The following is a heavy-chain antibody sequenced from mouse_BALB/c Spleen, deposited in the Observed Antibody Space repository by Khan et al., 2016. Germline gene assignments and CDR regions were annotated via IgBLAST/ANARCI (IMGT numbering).Heavy chain of an antibody. V-gene: IGHV9-4*02. J-gene: IGHJ4*01. CDR3: ATTGGSGYYAMDY. CDR1: GYTFTTAG. Sequence: QIQLVQSGPELKKPGETVRISCKASGYTFTTAGMQWVQKMPGKGLEWIGWINTHSGVPKYAEDFKGRFAFSLATSANSAFLQISNLQNENTATYFCATTGGSGYYAMDYWGQGTSVTVST. CDR2: INTHSGVP. D-gene: IGHD4-1*02.